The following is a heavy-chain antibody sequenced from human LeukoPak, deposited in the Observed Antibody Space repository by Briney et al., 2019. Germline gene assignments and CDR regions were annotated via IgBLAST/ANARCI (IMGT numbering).Heavy chain of an antibody. V-gene: IGHV3-13*01. D-gene: IGHD6-13*01. CDR3: ARGIAAAGTFQFDP. Sequence: GGSLRLSCAASGFTFSSYDMHWVRQATGKGLEWVSAIGTAGDTYYPGSVKGRFTISRENAKNSLYLQMNSLRAGDTAVYYCARGIAAAGTFQFDPWGQGTLVTVSS. CDR1: GFTFSSYD. CDR2: IGTAGDT. J-gene: IGHJ5*02.